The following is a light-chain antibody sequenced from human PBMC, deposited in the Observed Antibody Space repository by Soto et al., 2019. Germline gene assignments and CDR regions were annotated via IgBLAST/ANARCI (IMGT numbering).Light chain of an antibody. J-gene: IGKJ2*01. CDR1: QSVGGN. Sequence: MTQSPATLSVAPGGRATLSCRASQSVGGNLAWYQQKRGQAPRLLLYATSTRAAAIPARFSGSGSGTEFTLTIDSLQSEDFAVYLCQQYNYWPFTVGQGPKLEIK. V-gene: IGKV3-15*01. CDR2: ATS. CDR3: QQYNYWPFT.